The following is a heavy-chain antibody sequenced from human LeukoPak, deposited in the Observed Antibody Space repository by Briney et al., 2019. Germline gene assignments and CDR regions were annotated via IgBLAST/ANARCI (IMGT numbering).Heavy chain of an antibody. J-gene: IGHJ3*01. CDR2: IYYNGDT. V-gene: IGHV4-39*07. D-gene: IGHD4-11*01. CDR3: ARGPNTAGNYRAFDL. Sequence: PSETLSLTCTVSSGSISSTTYYWAWSRQPPGKGLEWIGSIYYNGDTYYNPSLKSRVIISADTSKNQFSLKLTSVTAADTAAYYCARGPNTAGNYRAFDLWGQGTKVTVSS. CDR1: SGSISSTTYY.